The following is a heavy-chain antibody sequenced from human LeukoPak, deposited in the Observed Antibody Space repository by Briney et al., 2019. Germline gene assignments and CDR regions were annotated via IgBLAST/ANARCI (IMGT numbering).Heavy chain of an antibody. J-gene: IGHJ4*02. CDR3: AKGLEYYYDSSGYYYFDY. Sequence: PGGSLRLSCAASGFTFSSYGMHWVRQAPAKGLEWVAFRRYDGSNKYYADSVKGRFTISRDNSKNTLYLQMNSLRAEDTAVYYCAKGLEYYYDSSGYYYFDYWGQGTLVTVSS. CDR1: GFTFSSYG. D-gene: IGHD3-22*01. V-gene: IGHV3-30*02. CDR2: RRYDGSNK.